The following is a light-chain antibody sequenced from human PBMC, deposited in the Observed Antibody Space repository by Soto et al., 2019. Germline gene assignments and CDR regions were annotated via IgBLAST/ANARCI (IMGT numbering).Light chain of an antibody. J-gene: IGKJ4*01. V-gene: IGKV3-20*01. CDR2: GAS. CDR1: QTISNAY. Sequence: EVVLTQSPGTLSLSPGERVTLSCRASQTISNAYLAWYQQKPGQVPRLVIYGASSRATGIPARFSGSGSGTDFTLTISSLEPEDFAVYFCQHRAGWPPALTFGGGTKVDIK. CDR3: QHRAGWPPALT.